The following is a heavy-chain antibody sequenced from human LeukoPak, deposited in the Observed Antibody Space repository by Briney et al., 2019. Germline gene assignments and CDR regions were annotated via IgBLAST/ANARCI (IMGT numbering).Heavy chain of an antibody. D-gene: IGHD4-17*01. J-gene: IGHJ4*02. CDR2: ISSSSSYI. V-gene: IGHV3-21*04. CDR1: GFTFSSYS. Sequence: GGSLRLSCAASGFTFSSYSMNWVRQAPGKGLEWVSSISSSSSYIYYADSVKGRFTISRDNAKNSLHLQMNSLRAEDTAVYYCAKASRSTVTTMLLDYWGQGTLVTVSS. CDR3: AKASRSTVTTMLLDY.